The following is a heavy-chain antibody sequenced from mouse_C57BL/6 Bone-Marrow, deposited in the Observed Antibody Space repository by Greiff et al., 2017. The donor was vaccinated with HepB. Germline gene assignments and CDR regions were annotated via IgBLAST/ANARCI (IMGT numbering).Heavy chain of an antibody. V-gene: IGHV1-52*01. Sequence: QVQLQQPGAELVRPGSSVKLSYWMHWVKQRPIQGLEWIGNIDPSDSETHYNQKFKDKATLTVDKSSSTAYMQLSSLTSEDSAVYYCARSSWYFDVWGTGTTVTVSS. J-gene: IGHJ1*03. CDR3: ARSSWYFDV. CDR2: IDPSDSET. CDR1: W.